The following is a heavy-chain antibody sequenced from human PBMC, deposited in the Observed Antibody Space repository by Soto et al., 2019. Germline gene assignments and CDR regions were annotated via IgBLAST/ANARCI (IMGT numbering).Heavy chain of an antibody. CDR3: ARSAPMDAGDKYYYEF. CDR2: IIPFFGTA. D-gene: IGHD3-22*01. CDR1: GGTFSTFG. Sequence: SVNVSCKASGGTFSTFGISWVRQAPGQGLEWMGGIIPFFGTAKYSQKFEDRISITADESTNTVYMDLRSLTSEDTAIYYCARSAPMDAGDKYYYEFWGKGDMVNVSS. J-gene: IGHJ4*02. V-gene: IGHV1-69*13.